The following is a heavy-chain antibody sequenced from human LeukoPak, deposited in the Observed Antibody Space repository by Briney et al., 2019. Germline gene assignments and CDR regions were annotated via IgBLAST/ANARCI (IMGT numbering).Heavy chain of an antibody. CDR2: IYSSGST. D-gene: IGHD7-27*01. CDR3: GRAAYWGLYYYYMDV. Sequence: PSETLSLTCTVSGGSISSGSYYWTWIRQPAGKGLEWLGRIYSSGSTDYNPSLKSRVTISEDTSKNQCSLKLTSVTAADTAVYYCGRAAYWGLYYYYMDVWGKGTTVTVSS. J-gene: IGHJ6*03. V-gene: IGHV4-61*02. CDR1: GGSISSGSYY.